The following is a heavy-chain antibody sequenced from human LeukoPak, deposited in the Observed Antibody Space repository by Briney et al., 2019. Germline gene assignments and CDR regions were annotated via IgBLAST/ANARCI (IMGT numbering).Heavy chain of an antibody. V-gene: IGHV4-38-2*01. Sequence: SETLSLTCAVSGYSITSGYYWGWIRQPPGKGLEWIGTIYHSGSTYYNPSLKSRVILSVDTSKNQFSLKLSSVTAADTAVYYCARHQYEWVATVPYYFDYWGQGTLVTVSS. CDR1: GYSITSGYY. D-gene: IGHD5-12*01. J-gene: IGHJ4*02. CDR2: IYHSGST. CDR3: ARHQYEWVATVPYYFDY.